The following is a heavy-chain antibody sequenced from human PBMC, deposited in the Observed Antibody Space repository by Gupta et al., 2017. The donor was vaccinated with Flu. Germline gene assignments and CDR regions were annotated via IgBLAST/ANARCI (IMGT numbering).Heavy chain of an antibody. CDR3: ARLGDWTSIFVLTAYPRGLDY. CDR1: GYSFDSYW. V-gene: IGHV5-51*03. J-gene: IGHJ4*02. CDR2: IYPDDSDT. Sequence: EVQLVQSGAEVKKPGESLKISCKASGYSFDSYWIAWVRQMPGSGLEWMGIIYPDDSDTRYSPSFEGQVTISAAKSIGTAYLQWSTLKASDTAIYYCARLGDWTSIFVLTAYPRGLDYWGQGTVVTVSS. D-gene: IGHD2-21*02.